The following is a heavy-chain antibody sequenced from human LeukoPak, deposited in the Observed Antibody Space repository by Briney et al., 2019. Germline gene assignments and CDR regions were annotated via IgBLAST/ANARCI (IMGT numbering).Heavy chain of an antibody. CDR1: GDSVSNNNVA. CDR3: ARQRNRAFDS. J-gene: IGHJ4*02. Sequence: SQTLSLTCVISGDSVSNNNVAWYWIRQSPSRGLEWLGRTYYTSKWYDDYAVSVKSRMTVSPDTSKNQVSLRLNSVTPEDTAVYYCARQRNRAFDSWGQGTLVTVSS. V-gene: IGHV6-1*01. D-gene: IGHD3-10*01. CDR2: TYYTSKWYD.